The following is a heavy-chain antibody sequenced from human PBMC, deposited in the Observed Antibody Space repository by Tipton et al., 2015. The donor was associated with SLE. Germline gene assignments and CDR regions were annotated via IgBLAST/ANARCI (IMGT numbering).Heavy chain of an antibody. CDR3: ALGYQPDYYYYGMDV. V-gene: IGHV3-7*01. Sequence: SLRLSCAASGFTFSSYWMSWVRQAPGKGLEWVANIKQDGSEKYYVDSVRGRFTISRDNAKNSLYLQMNSLRAEDTAVYYCALGYQPDYYYYGMDVWGQGTTVTVSS. CDR2: IKQDGSEK. D-gene: IGHD2-2*01. CDR1: GFTFSSYW. J-gene: IGHJ6*02.